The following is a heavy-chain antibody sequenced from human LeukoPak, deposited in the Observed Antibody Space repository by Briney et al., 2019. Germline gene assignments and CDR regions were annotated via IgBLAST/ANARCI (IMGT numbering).Heavy chain of an antibody. J-gene: IGHJ5*02. CDR3: ARRSDMVRGVINWFDP. V-gene: IGHV5-51*01. CDR2: IYPGDSDT. D-gene: IGHD3-10*01. Sequence: PGESLKISCKGSGYSFTNYWIGWVRQLPGKGLEWMGIIYPGDSDTRYSPSFQGQVTISADKSISTAYLQWSSLKASDTAIYYCARRSDMVRGVINWFDPWGQGTLVTVSS. CDR1: GYSFTNYW.